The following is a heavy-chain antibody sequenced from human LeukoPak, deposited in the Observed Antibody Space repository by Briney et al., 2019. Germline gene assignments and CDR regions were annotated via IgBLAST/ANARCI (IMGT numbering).Heavy chain of an antibody. Sequence: QPGGSLRLSCAASGFTFSSYGMHWVRQAPGKGLEWVAVILSDGSKEFYTDSVKGRFTISRDNSKNTLYLQMNSLRAEDTAVYYCARGEGGSNYETTYYYYMDVWGKGTTVTVSS. CDR2: ILSDGSKE. CDR1: GFTFSSYG. D-gene: IGHD4-11*01. J-gene: IGHJ6*03. V-gene: IGHV3-33*01. CDR3: ARGEGGSNYETTYYYYMDV.